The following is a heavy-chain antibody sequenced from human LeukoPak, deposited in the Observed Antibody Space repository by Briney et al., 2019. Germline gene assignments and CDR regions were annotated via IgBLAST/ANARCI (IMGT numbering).Heavy chain of an antibody. CDR2: IYYSRST. CDR3: TSGPFGKGIDY. J-gene: IGHJ4*02. D-gene: IGHD3-10*01. Sequence: PSETLSLSCTVSGGSISSNNYYWVWHPQPPGKGLEWIGSIYYSRSTYYNPSLKSRVTISTDTSKNQFSLKLSSVTAADMGVYYCTSGPFGKGIDYWGQGTLVTVSS. V-gene: IGHV4-39*01. CDR1: GGSISSNNYY.